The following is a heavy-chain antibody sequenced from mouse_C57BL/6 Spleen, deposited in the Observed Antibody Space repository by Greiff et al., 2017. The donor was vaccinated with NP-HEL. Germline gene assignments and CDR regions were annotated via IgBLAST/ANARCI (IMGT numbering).Heavy chain of an antibody. J-gene: IGHJ4*01. CDR1: GYTFTSYW. CDR2: IDPSDSYT. V-gene: IGHV1-69*01. CDR3: ARGDYDEAMDD. Sequence: QVQLQQPGAELVMPGASVKLSCKASGYTFTSYWMHWVKQRPGQGLEWIGEIDPSDSYTNYNQKFKGKSTLTVDKSSSTAYMQLSSLTSEDSAVYYCARGDYDEAMDDWGQGTSVTVSS. D-gene: IGHD2-4*01.